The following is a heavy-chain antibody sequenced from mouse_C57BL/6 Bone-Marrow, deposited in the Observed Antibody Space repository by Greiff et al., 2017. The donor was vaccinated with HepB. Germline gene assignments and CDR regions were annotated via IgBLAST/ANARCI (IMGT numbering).Heavy chain of an antibody. D-gene: IGHD1-1*01. V-gene: IGHV7-3*01. J-gene: IGHJ4*01. CDR2: IRNKANGYTT. Sequence: EVQGVESGGGLVQPGGSLSLSCAASGFTFTDYYMSWVRQPPGKALEWLGFIRNKANGYTTEYSASVKGRFTISRDNSQSILYLQMNALRAEDSATYYCARYDTTVVATKAMDYWGQGTSVTVSS. CDR1: GFTFTDYY. CDR3: ARYDTTVVATKAMDY.